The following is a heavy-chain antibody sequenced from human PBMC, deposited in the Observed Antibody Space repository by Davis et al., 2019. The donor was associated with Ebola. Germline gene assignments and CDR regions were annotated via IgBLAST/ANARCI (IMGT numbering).Heavy chain of an antibody. J-gene: IGHJ4*02. V-gene: IGHV1-3*01. D-gene: IGHD2-8*01. CDR1: GYTFTSYA. CDR3: ARDRGEDIVLMVYGYYFDY. Sequence: ASVKVSCKASGYTFTSYAMHWVRQAPGQRLEWMGWINAGNGNTKYSQKFQGRVTITRDTSASTAYMELSSLRSEDTAVYYCARDRGEDIVLMVYGYYFDYWGQETLVTVSS. CDR2: INAGNGNT.